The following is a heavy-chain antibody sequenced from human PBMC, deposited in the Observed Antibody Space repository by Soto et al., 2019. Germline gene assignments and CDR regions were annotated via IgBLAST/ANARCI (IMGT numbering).Heavy chain of an antibody. CDR3: ASDRSLGSNWYYYLVS. J-gene: IGHJ4*02. D-gene: IGHD1-20*01. CDR2: ISSSSSNI. V-gene: IGHV3-48*02. Sequence: EVQLVESGGGLVQPGGSLRLSCTASGFTFSSRAMNWVRQFPGRGLEWVSYISSSSSNIDYADSVKGRFTVSRDNAKNSLYLQMNTLRDEDTAVYYCASDRSLGSNWYYYLVSWGQGTLVTVSS. CDR1: GFTFSSRA.